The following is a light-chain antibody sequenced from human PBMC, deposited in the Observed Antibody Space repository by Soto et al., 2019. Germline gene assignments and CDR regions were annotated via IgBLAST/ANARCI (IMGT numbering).Light chain of an antibody. V-gene: IGKV1-5*01. CDR2: NAS. CDR3: QQYNSDSST. J-gene: IGKJ5*01. CDR1: QSSSSR. Sequence: GDKGNITCRTSQSSSSRFAWYQHKPWKAPKLMLDNASSLESGGPSRFSGSGSETEFTLTISSLQPNYFATYYCQQYNSDSSTFGQGTRLEI.